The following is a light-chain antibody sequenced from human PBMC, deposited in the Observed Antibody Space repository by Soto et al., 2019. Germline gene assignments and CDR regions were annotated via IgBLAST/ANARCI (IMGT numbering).Light chain of an antibody. CDR1: SGHSNYA. V-gene: IGLV4-69*01. J-gene: IGLJ1*01. CDR3: QTWGTGIRV. CDR2: VNSDGSH. Sequence: QSVLTQSPSASASLGASVKLTCTLSSGHSNYAIAWHQQQPEKGPRYLMKVNSDGSHRKGDGIPDRFSGSSSGAQRYLTIFSLQSEDEADYYCQTWGTGIRVFGTGTQLTVL.